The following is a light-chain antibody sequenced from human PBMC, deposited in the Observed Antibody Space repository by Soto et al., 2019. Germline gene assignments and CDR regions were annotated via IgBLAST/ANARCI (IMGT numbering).Light chain of an antibody. Sequence: SYELTQSPSVSVSPGQTASITCSGDKLGDKYACWYQQKPGQSPVLVIYQDGKRPSGIPERFSGSNSGNTATLTISGTQAMDEADYYCQAWDSSTVVLGGGTKLTVL. V-gene: IGLV3-1*01. J-gene: IGLJ2*01. CDR2: QDG. CDR3: QAWDSSTVV. CDR1: KLGDKY.